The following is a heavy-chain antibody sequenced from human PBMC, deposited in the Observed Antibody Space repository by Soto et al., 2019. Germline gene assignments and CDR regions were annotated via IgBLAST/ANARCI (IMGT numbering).Heavy chain of an antibody. D-gene: IGHD6-19*01. CDR2: ISPSTSHI. CDR1: GFTFSSCT. J-gene: IGHJ6*02. Sequence: PGGSLRLSCAVSGFTFSSCTMNWVRQAPGKGLEWVSSISPSTSHIYYADSVKGRFTISRDNSKNTLYLQMNSLRAEDTAVYYCAKQDGIAVADYYYYYGMDAWGQGTTVTVSS. V-gene: IGHV3-21*01. CDR3: AKQDGIAVADYYYYYGMDA.